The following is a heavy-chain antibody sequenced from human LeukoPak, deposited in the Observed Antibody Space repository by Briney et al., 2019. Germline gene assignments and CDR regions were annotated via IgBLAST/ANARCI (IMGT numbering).Heavy chain of an antibody. CDR1: GGSISISTYY. CDR3: ARAQRGPYYYGMDV. Sequence: PSETLSLTCTVPGGSISISTYYWGWIRQPPGKGLEWIGYIYYSGSTNYNPSLKSRVTISVDTSKNQFSLKLSSVTAADTAVYYCARAQRGPYYYGMDVWGQGTTVTVSS. V-gene: IGHV4-61*05. J-gene: IGHJ6*02. D-gene: IGHD6-25*01. CDR2: IYYSGST.